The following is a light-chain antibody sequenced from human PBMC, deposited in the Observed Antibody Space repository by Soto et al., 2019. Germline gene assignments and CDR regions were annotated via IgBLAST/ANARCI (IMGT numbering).Light chain of an antibody. CDR1: QTVSSNY. CDR2: DAS. CDR3: QQRNNWPPIT. V-gene: IGKV3-11*01. Sequence: EIILTQSPDTLSLSPGERATLSCRASQTVSSNYLAWCQQRPGQAPRLLIYDASNRATGIPARFSGSGSGTDFTLTISSLEPEDFAVYYCQQRNNWPPITFGQGTRLEIK. J-gene: IGKJ5*01.